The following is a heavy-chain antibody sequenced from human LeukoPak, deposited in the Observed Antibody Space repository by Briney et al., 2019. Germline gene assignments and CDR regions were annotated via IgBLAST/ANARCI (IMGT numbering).Heavy chain of an antibody. Sequence: ASVKVSCKASGYTFTSYYMHWVRQAPGQGLEWMGIINPSGGSTSYAQKFQGRVTMTRDMSTSTVYMELSSLRSEDTAVYYCARESSVGAVDYWGQGTLVTVSS. CDR3: ARESSVGAVDY. CDR2: INPSGGST. D-gene: IGHD1-26*01. CDR1: GYTFTSYY. J-gene: IGHJ4*02. V-gene: IGHV1-46*01.